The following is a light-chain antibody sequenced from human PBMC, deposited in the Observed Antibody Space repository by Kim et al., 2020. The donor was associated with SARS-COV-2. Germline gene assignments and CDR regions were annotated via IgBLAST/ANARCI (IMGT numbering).Light chain of an antibody. CDR1: QSVSNSY. CDR2: GAS. V-gene: IGKV3-20*01. CDR3: QQYGSSPVT. J-gene: IGKJ4*01. Sequence: ETVLTQSPGTLSLSPGERATLSCRASQSVSNSYLAWFQQRPGQAPRLLIYGASNRATGIPDRFSGSGSGTDFTLTISRLEPEDFAVYYCQQYGSSPVTFGGGTKVDIK.